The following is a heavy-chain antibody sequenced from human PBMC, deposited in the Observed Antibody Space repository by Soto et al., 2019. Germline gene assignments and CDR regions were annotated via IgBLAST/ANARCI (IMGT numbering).Heavy chain of an antibody. CDR1: GYSFTSYW. CDR2: IYPGDSDS. D-gene: IGHD4-17*01. Sequence: REALKISCKGSGYSFTSYWIGWVRQMPGKGLEWMGIIYPGDSDSRYSPSFRGQVTFSVDKSVSTAYLQWSSLKASDTAIYYCTRHMKSTMTTYGFDIWGQGTKVTVSS. V-gene: IGHV5-51*01. J-gene: IGHJ3*02. CDR3: TRHMKSTMTTYGFDI.